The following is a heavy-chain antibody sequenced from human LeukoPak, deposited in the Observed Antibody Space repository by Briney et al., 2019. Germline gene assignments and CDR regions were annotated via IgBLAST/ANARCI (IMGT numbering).Heavy chain of an antibody. V-gene: IGHV1-24*01. J-gene: IGHJ5*02. D-gene: IGHD6-6*01. CDR1: GYTLTELS. CDR3: ATGRYSSSSLNWFDP. Sequence: ASVKVSCKVSGYTLTELSMHWVRQAPGTGLEWMGGFDPEDGETIYAQKFQGRVTMTEDTSTDTAYMELSSLRSEDTAVYYCATGRYSSSSLNWFDPWGQGTLVTVSS. CDR2: FDPEDGET.